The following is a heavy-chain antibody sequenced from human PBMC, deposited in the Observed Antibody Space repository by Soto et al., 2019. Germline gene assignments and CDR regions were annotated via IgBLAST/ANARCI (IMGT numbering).Heavy chain of an antibody. CDR2: IYYSGST. Sequence: SETLSLTCTVSGGSISSGDYYWSWIRQPPGKGLEWIGYIYYSGSTYYNPSLKSRVTISVDTSKNQFSLKLSSVTATDTAVYYCARFPLYRPFDYWGQGTLVTVSS. CDR3: ARFPLYRPFDY. D-gene: IGHD3-16*02. V-gene: IGHV4-30-4*01. CDR1: GGSISSGDYY. J-gene: IGHJ4*02.